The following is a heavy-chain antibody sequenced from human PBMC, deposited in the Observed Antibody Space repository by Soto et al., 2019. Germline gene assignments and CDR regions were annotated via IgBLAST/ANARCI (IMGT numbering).Heavy chain of an antibody. J-gene: IGHJ4*02. Sequence: PSETLSLTCTVSCDSIINMSYYWGWIRQSPGKGLEYIGSIYFTGITFYNPYRQSRVTMSLDTSENKLSLKLXYLTAADTAVYICARHDYTWSGNSYFDYWAQGTVLTVCS. CDR1: CDSIINMSYY. D-gene: IGHD3-16*01. CDR3: ARHDYTWSGNSYFDY. V-gene: IGHV4-39*01. CDR2: IYFTGIT.